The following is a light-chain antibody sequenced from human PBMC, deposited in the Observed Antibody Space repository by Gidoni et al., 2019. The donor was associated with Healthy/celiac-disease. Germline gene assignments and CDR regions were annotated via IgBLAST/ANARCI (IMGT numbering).Light chain of an antibody. CDR2: GAS. J-gene: IGKJ4*01. V-gene: IGKV3-15*01. CDR1: QSVSSN. CDR3: QQYNNWRLT. Sequence: EIVMTQSPATLSVSPGERATLSCRASQSVSSNLAWYQQKPGQAPRLLIYGASTRATGIPARCSGSGSGTEFTLTSSRLQSEDFAVYYCQQYNNWRLTFGGGTKVEIK.